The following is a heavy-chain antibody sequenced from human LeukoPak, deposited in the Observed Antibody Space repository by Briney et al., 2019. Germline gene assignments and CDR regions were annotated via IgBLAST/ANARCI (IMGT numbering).Heavy chain of an antibody. CDR2: INPNSGGT. Sequence: GASVKVSCKASGYTFTGYYMHWVRQAPGQGLEWMGWINPNSGGTSYAQNFQGRVTMTRDTSISTAYMEVSRLRSDVTAVYYCAREDSSGYDYWGQGTLVTVSS. D-gene: IGHD3-22*01. V-gene: IGHV1-2*02. CDR3: AREDSSGYDY. CDR1: GYTFTGYY. J-gene: IGHJ4*02.